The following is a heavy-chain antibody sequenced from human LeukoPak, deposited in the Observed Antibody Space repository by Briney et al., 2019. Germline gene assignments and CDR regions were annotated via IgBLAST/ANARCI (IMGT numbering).Heavy chain of an antibody. D-gene: IGHD3-22*01. CDR2: IYYSGST. CDR3: ARVFDDYYDSSADPPLWFDP. CDR1: GGSISSGDYS. Sequence: PSETLSLTCTVSGGSISSGDYSWSWIRQPPGKGLEWIGYIYYSGSTYYNPSLKSRVTISVDTSKNQFSLRLRSVTAADTAVYYCARVFDDYYDSSADPPLWFDPWGQGTLVTVSS. J-gene: IGHJ5*02. V-gene: IGHV4-30-4*02.